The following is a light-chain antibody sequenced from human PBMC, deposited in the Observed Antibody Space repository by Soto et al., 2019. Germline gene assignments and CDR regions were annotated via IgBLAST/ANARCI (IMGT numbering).Light chain of an antibody. CDR2: SAS. J-gene: IGKJ1*01. CDR3: QEYKNWPPWT. V-gene: IGKV3-15*01. Sequence: EIEMTQSPATLSVSPGERATLSCRASQSVGGNLAWYQQRPGQAPKLLIYSASTRASGIPARFSGSGSGTEFTLIISSLQSEDFAVYYCQEYKNWPPWTFGQGTKVDIK. CDR1: QSVGGN.